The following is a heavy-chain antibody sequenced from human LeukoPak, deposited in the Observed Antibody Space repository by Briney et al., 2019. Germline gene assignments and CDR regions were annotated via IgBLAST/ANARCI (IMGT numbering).Heavy chain of an antibody. CDR1: GGSISSYS. V-gene: IGHV4-59*08. J-gene: IGHJ6*03. CDR3: ARAGFTIFGEVTEYYYYYMDV. CDR2: IYYSGST. Sequence: SETLSLTCTVSGGSISSYSWSWIRQPPGKGLEWIGYIYYSGSTNYNPSLKSRVTISVDTSKNQFSLKLSSVTAADTAVYFCARAGFTIFGEVTEYYYYYMDVWGRGTTVTVSS. D-gene: IGHD3-3*01.